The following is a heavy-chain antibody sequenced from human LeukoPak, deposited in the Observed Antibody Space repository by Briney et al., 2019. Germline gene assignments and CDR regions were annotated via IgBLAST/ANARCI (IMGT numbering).Heavy chain of an antibody. CDR3: ARRYFDSSAFRKDFDY. CDR1: GFTFSSYA. V-gene: IGHV3-23*01. CDR2: ISGSGGST. Sequence: GGSLRLSCAASGFTFSSYAMSWVRQAPGKGLEWVSAISGSGGSTYYADSVKGRFTISRDNSKNTLYLQMNSLRAEDTAVYYCARRYFDSSAFRKDFDYWGQGTLVTVSS. J-gene: IGHJ4*02. D-gene: IGHD3-22*01.